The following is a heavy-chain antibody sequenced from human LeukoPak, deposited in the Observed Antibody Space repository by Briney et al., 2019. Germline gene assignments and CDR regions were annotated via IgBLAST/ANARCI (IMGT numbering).Heavy chain of an antibody. D-gene: IGHD1-1*01. CDR3: GRSTAGLDY. CDR1: GFTFSNYW. V-gene: IGHV3-7*01. J-gene: IGHJ4*02. Sequence: PGGSLRLSCAASGFTFSNYWMSWVRQAPGKGLEWVANIRQDGSEKYYVDSMRGRFTISRDNAKNSLYLQMSSLRAEDTAVYYCGRSTAGLDYWGREP. CDR2: IRQDGSEK.